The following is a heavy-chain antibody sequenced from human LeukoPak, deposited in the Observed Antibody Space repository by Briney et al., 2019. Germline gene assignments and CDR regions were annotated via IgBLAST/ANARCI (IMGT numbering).Heavy chain of an antibody. Sequence: PGGSLRLSCAASGFIVSDYYMSWIRQAPGKGLEWLSDISTSTNYTMYADSVKGRFTISTDNANNSLYLQMNSLSVEDTAVYYGARGNPGPDYWGQGTLVTVSS. CDR1: GFIVSDYY. J-gene: IGHJ4*02. D-gene: IGHD1-1*01. CDR2: ISTSTNYT. CDR3: ARGNPGPDY. V-gene: IGHV3-11*06.